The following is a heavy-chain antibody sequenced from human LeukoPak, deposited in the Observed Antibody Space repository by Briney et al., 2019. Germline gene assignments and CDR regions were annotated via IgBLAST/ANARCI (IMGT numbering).Heavy chain of an antibody. CDR3: ARDYNVNWFDP. J-gene: IGHJ5*02. CDR2: INHSGST. Sequence: SGTLSLTFAVYGGSFSGYYWSWIRQPPGKGLEWIGEINHSGSTNYNPSLKSRVTISVDTSKNQFSLKLSSVTTADTAVYYCARDYNVNWFDPWGQGTLVTVSS. CDR1: GGSFSGYY. V-gene: IGHV4-34*01. D-gene: IGHD3-10*02.